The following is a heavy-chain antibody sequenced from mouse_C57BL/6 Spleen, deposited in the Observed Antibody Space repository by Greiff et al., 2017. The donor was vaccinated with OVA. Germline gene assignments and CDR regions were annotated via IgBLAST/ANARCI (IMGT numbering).Heavy chain of an antibody. V-gene: IGHV1-85*01. CDR2: IYPRDGST. D-gene: IGHD1-1*01. J-gene: IGHJ3*01. CDR3: ARSNYDGSSYGFAY. CDR1: GYTFTSYD. Sequence: QVQLQQSGPELVKPGASVKLSCKASGYTFTSYDINWVKQRPGQGLEWIGWIYPRDGSTEYNEKFKGKATLTVDTSSSTAYMELHSLTSEDSAVYFCARSNYDGSSYGFAYWGQGTLVTVSA.